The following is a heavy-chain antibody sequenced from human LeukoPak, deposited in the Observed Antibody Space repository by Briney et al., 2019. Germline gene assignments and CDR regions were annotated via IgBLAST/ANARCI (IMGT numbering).Heavy chain of an antibody. D-gene: IGHD6-13*01. CDR1: GFTFSSYS. Sequence: GGSLRLSCAASGFTFSSYSMNWVRQAPGKGLEWVSYISSSSSAIYYADSVKGRFTISRDNAKNSLYLQMNSLRAEDTAVYYCARSSYSSSWYYFDYWGQGTLVTVSS. V-gene: IGHV3-48*01. CDR2: ISSSSSAI. CDR3: ARSSYSSSWYYFDY. J-gene: IGHJ4*02.